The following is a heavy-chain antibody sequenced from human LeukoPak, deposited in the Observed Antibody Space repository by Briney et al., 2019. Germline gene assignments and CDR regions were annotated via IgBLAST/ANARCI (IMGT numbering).Heavy chain of an antibody. J-gene: IGHJ4*02. Sequence: NPSETLSLTCTVSGGSISSYYWSWIRQPPGKGLEWIGYIYYSGSTNYNPSLTSRVTISVDTSKNQFSLKLSFVTAADTAVYYCARVASSWYNYFDYWGQGALVTVSS. D-gene: IGHD6-13*01. CDR1: GGSISSYY. CDR2: IYYSGST. V-gene: IGHV4-59*01. CDR3: ARVASSWYNYFDY.